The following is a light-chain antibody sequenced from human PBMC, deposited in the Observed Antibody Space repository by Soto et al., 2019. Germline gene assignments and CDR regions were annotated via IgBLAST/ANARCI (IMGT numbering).Light chain of an antibody. CDR2: DDN. CDR1: SSNIGGNS. J-gene: IGLJ1*01. Sequence: AQPPSVSAAPGQKVTISCSGSSSNIGGNSVSWYQQLPGTAPKLLIYDDNKRPSGIPDRFSGSKSGTSATLGITGFQTGDEADYYCGSWDSSLSDYVFGNGTKVT. CDR3: GSWDSSLSDYV. V-gene: IGLV1-51*01.